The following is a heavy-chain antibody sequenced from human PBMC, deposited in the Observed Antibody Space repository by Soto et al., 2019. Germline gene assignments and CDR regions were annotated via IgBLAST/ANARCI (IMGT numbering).Heavy chain of an antibody. CDR2: IYYSGST. Sequence: SETLSLTCTVSGGYISSGDYYWSWIRKPPGKGLEWIEYIYYSGSTNYNPSLKSRVTISVDTSKNQFSLKLNSVTAADTAVYYCARARMVRGIIYYYGMDVWGQGTTVTVSS. V-gene: IGHV4-30-4*01. CDR1: GGYISSGDYY. CDR3: ARARMVRGIIYYYGMDV. J-gene: IGHJ6*02. D-gene: IGHD3-10*01.